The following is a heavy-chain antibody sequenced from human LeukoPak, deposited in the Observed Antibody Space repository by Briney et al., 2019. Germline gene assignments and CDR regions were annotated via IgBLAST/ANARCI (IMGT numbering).Heavy chain of an antibody. CDR2: ISYDGSNK. Sequence: PGGSLRLSCAASGFTFSSYAMHWVRQAPGKGLEWVAVISYDGSNKYYADSVKGLFTISRDNSKNTLYLQMNSLRAEDTAVYYCAREGRSSWYDYYYYGMDVWGQGTTVTVSS. V-gene: IGHV3-30*04. CDR3: AREGRSSWYDYYYYGMDV. J-gene: IGHJ6*02. D-gene: IGHD6-13*01. CDR1: GFTFSSYA.